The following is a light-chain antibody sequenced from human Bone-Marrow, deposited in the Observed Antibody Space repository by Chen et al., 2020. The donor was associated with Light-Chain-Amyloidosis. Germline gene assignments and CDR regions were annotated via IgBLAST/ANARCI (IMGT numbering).Light chain of an antibody. J-gene: IGLJ2*01. Sequence: SYALTQPPPVSVSPGPTARISGYGDDLPTNYAYWYQQKPVQAPVLVIHRATERPSGISERFSGSSSGTTATLTISGVQAEDVADYHCQSADSSGTYEVIFGGGTKLTVL. CDR3: QSADSSGTYEVI. V-gene: IGLV3-25*03. CDR2: RAT. CDR1: DLPTNY.